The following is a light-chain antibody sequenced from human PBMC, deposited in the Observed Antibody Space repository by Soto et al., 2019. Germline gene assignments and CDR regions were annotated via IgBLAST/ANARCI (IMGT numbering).Light chain of an antibody. J-gene: IGLJ1*01. Sequence: QSALTQPASVSGSPGQSITISCTGTSSDVGGYNYVSWYQQRPGKAPKLMIYGVTNRPSGVSSRFSGSRSGNTASLTISGLQAEDEAEYFFNSYTSSSTFVFGTGTKLTVL. CDR2: GVT. V-gene: IGLV2-14*01. CDR1: SSDVGGYNY. CDR3: NSYTSSSTFV.